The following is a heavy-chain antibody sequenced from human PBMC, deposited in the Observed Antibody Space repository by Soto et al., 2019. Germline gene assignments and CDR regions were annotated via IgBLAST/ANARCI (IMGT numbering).Heavy chain of an antibody. CDR2: ISSSGSTI. D-gene: IGHD4-4*01. V-gene: IGHV3-11*01. CDR3: ARAGRLDYSNHIWFDP. J-gene: IGHJ5*02. CDR1: GFTFSDYY. Sequence: PGGSLRLSCAASGFTFSDYYMSWIRQAPGKGLEWVSYISSSGSTIYYADSVKGRFTISRDNAKNSLYLQMNSLRAEDTAVYYCARAGRLDYSNHIWFDPWGQGTLVTVSS.